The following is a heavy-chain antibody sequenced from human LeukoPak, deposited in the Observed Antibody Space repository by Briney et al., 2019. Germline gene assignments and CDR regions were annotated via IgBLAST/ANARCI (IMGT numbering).Heavy chain of an antibody. Sequence: GGSLRLSCAASGFTFSSYAMSWVRQAPGKGLVWVSAISGSGGSTYYADSVKGRFTISRDNSKNTLYLQMNSLRAEDTAVYYCATILGYCSSTSCYAPFDYWGQGTLVTVSS. CDR1: GFTFSSYA. CDR3: ATILGYCSSTSCYAPFDY. CDR2: ISGSGGST. J-gene: IGHJ4*02. V-gene: IGHV3-23*01. D-gene: IGHD2-2*01.